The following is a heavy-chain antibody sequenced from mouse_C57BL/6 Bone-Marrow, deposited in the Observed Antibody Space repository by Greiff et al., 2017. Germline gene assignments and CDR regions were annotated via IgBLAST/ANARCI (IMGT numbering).Heavy chain of an antibody. J-gene: IGHJ1*03. Sequence: EVQLVESGGDLVKPGGSLKLSCAASGFTFSSYGMSWVRQTPDKRLEWVATISSGGSYTYYPDSVKGRFTISRDNAKNTLYLQMSSLKSEDTAMYYCARHGGYYGNWYFDVWGTGTTVTVSS. CDR3: ARHGGYYGNWYFDV. CDR2: ISSGGSYT. V-gene: IGHV5-6*01. CDR1: GFTFSSYG. D-gene: IGHD2-1*01.